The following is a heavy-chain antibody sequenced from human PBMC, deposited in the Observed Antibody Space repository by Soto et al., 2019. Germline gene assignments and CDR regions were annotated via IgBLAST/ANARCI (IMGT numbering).Heavy chain of an antibody. CDR3: ARLDCSGGSCVDY. CDR2: IYYSGST. Sequence: SETLSLTCTVSGGSISSYYWSWIRQPPGKGLEWIGYIYYSGSTNYNPSLKSRVTISVDTSKNQFSLKLSSVTAADTAVYYCARLDCSGGSCVDYWGQGTLVTVSS. J-gene: IGHJ4*02. V-gene: IGHV4-59*08. CDR1: GGSISSYY. D-gene: IGHD2-15*01.